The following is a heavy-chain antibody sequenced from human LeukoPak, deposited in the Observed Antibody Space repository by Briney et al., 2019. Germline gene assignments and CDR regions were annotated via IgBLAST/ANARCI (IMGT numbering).Heavy chain of an antibody. CDR1: GFTFSDYY. V-gene: IGHV3-11*04. CDR2: ISSSAATI. Sequence: GGSLRLSCAASGFTFSDYYMSWIRQAPGKGLEWVSYISSSAATIYYADSVKGRFTISRDNAKKLLYLQMNSLRAEDTAVYYCARTRYYYNSRCYGAPYYFDYWGQGTLVTVSS. CDR3: ARTRYYYNSRCYGAPYYFDY. D-gene: IGHD3-10*01. J-gene: IGHJ4*02.